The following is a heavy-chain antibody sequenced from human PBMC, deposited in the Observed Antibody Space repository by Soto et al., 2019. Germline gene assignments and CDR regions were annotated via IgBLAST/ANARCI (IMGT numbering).Heavy chain of an antibody. J-gene: IGHJ4*02. CDR3: ARDPSGYSNYNDREGKNHSY. CDR1: GGTFSSYA. V-gene: IGHV1-69*13. Sequence: SVKVSCKASGGTFSSYAISWVRQAPGQGLEWMGGIIPIFGTANYAQKFQGRVTITADESTSTAYMELNSLRAEDTAVYYCARDPSGYSNYNDREGKNHSYWGQGTLVTVSS. D-gene: IGHD4-4*01. CDR2: IIPIFGTA.